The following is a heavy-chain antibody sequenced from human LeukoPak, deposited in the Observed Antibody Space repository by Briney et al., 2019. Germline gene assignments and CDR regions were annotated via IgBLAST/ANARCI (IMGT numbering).Heavy chain of an antibody. V-gene: IGHV4-59*01. Sequence: PSETLSLTCNVSGGSISGYHWSWIRQPPGKGLEWLGYIYYSGSSNYSPSLKSRVTISVDTSKNQFSLKLSSVTAADTAVYYCARDRQLEHSYFDYWGQGTLVTVSS. CDR2: IYYSGSS. CDR1: GGSISGYH. D-gene: IGHD1-1*01. J-gene: IGHJ4*02. CDR3: ARDRQLEHSYFDY.